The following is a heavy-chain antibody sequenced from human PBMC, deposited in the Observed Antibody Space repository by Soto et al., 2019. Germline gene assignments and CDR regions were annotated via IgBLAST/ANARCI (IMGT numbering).Heavy chain of an antibody. J-gene: IGHJ6*02. CDR2: IIPILGIA. Sequence: SVKVSCKASGVTFSSYTISWVRQAPGQGLEWMGRIIPILGIANYAQKFQGRVTITADKSTSTAYMELSSLRSEDTAVYYCARVTRCGGDCYSLADYYYYGMDVWGQ. CDR1: GVTFSSYT. CDR3: ARVTRCGGDCYSLADYYYYGMDV. D-gene: IGHD2-21*02. V-gene: IGHV1-69*02.